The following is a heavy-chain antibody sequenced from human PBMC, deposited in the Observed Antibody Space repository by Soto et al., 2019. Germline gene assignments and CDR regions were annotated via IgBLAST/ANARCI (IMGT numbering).Heavy chain of an antibody. D-gene: IGHD3-10*01. CDR3: ARLWRGDYYYYGMDV. CDR1: GYSFTSYW. CDR2: IDPSDSYT. V-gene: IGHV5-10-1*01. Sequence: PGESLKISCTASGYSFTSYWISWVRQMPGKGLEWMGRIDPSDSYTNYSPSFQGHVTISADKSISTAYLQWSSLKASDTAMYYCARLWRGDYYYYGMDVWGQGTTVTVSS. J-gene: IGHJ6*02.